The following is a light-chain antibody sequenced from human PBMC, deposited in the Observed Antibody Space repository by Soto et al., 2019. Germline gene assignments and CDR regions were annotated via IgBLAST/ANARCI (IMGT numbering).Light chain of an antibody. CDR2: YDS. CDR3: QVWDSSSDHPE. J-gene: IGLJ2*01. Sequence: SYVLTQPPSVSVAPGKTARITCGGNNIGSKSVHWYQQKPGQAPVLVIYYDSDRPSGIPERFSGSNSGNTATLTISRVEAGDEADYYCQVWDSSSDHPEIGGGTKLTVL. CDR1: NIGSKS. V-gene: IGLV3-21*04.